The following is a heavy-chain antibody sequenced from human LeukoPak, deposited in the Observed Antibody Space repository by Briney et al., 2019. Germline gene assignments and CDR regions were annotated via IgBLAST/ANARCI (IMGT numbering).Heavy chain of an antibody. J-gene: IGHJ5*02. Sequence: PSETLSLTCAVYGGSFSGYYWSWIRQRPGKGQEWIGEINHSGSTNYNPSLKSRVTISVDTSKNQFSLKLSSVTAADTAVYYCARGLSRVVISHGDNWFDPWGQGTLVTVSS. CDR1: GGSFSGYY. V-gene: IGHV4-34*01. CDR3: ARGLSRVVISHGDNWFDP. D-gene: IGHD3-22*01. CDR2: INHSGST.